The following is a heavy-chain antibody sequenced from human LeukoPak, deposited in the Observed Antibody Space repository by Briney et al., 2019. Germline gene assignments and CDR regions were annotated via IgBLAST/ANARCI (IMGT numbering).Heavy chain of an antibody. Sequence: SETLSLTCTVSGGSISSYYWSWIRQPAGKGLEWIGRIYTSGSTNYNPSLKSRVTMSVDTSKNQFSLKLSSVTAADTAVYYCASQPYSGYGGNNWFDPWGQGTLVTVPS. CDR1: GGSISSYY. D-gene: IGHD5-12*01. J-gene: IGHJ5*02. V-gene: IGHV4-4*07. CDR3: ASQPYSGYGGNNWFDP. CDR2: IYTSGST.